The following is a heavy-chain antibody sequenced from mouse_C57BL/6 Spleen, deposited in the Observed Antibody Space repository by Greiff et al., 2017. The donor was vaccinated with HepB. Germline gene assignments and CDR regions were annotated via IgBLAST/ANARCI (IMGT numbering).Heavy chain of an antibody. Sequence: QVQLQQSGTELVKPGASVKLSCKASGYTFTSYWMHWVKQRPGQGLEWIGNINPSNGGTNYNEKFKSKATLTVDKSSSTAYMQLSSLTSEDSAVYYCARSLDYYGSSPYYAMDYWGQGTSVTVSS. CDR3: ARSLDYYGSSPYYAMDY. CDR2: INPSNGGT. CDR1: GYTFTSYW. V-gene: IGHV1-53*01. J-gene: IGHJ4*01. D-gene: IGHD1-1*01.